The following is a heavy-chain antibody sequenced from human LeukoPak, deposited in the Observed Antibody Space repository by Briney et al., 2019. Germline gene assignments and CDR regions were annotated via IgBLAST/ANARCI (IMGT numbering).Heavy chain of an antibody. CDR2: IKSDGTST. Sequence: GGSLRLSCAASGFTLSSYWMHWVRQAPGKGLVWVSRIKSDGTSTCYADSVKGRFTISRDNAKNTLYLQMNSLGAEDTAVYYCARYGENWGQGTLVTVSS. D-gene: IGHD3-10*01. CDR1: GFTLSSYW. CDR3: ARYGEN. J-gene: IGHJ4*02. V-gene: IGHV3-74*01.